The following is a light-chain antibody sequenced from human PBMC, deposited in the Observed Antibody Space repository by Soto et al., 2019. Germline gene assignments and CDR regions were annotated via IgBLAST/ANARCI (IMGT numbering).Light chain of an antibody. CDR1: QSVSNY. V-gene: IGKV3-11*01. J-gene: IGKJ2*01. CDR2: DAS. Sequence: EIVLTQSPGTLSLSPGERVTLSCWASQSVSNYLAWYQQKPGQAPRVLIYDASNRATGSPARFSGSGSGTDFTLTISGLEPEDFAVYYCQQRSTWPYTFGQGTKLEIK. CDR3: QQRSTWPYT.